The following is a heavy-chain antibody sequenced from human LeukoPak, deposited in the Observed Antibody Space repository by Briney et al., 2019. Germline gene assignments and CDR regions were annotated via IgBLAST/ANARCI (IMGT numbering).Heavy chain of an antibody. CDR2: IKQDGSDK. Sequence: PGGALRLSCAASGFTFSTYWMRWVRQAAGKGLEWVASIKQDGSDKYYVDSVKGRFTISRDNAKNSLYLQMNSLRAEDTAVYYCARQVGWRDTFDIWGQGTMVTVSS. J-gene: IGHJ3*02. CDR1: GFTFSTYW. V-gene: IGHV3-7*01. D-gene: IGHD1-26*01. CDR3: ARQVGWRDTFDI.